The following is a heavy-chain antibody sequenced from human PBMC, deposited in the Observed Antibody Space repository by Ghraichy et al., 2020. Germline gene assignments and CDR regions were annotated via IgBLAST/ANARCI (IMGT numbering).Heavy chain of an antibody. D-gene: IGHD4-17*01. CDR1: GFTFSSYS. V-gene: IGHV3-21*01. Sequence: GESLNISCAASGFTFSSYSMNWVRQAPGKGLEWVSSISSSSSYIYYADSVKGRFTISRDNAKNSLYLQMNSLRAEDTAVYYCARLYGDYGLDYWGQGTLVTVSS. CDR3: ARLYGDYGLDY. CDR2: ISSSSSYI. J-gene: IGHJ4*02.